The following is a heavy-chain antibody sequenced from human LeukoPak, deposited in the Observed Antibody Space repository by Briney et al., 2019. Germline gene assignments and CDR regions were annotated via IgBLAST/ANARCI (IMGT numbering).Heavy chain of an antibody. CDR3: ARHLYYGSGSYYFDY. V-gene: IGHV3-66*04. CDR2: IYSGGTT. CDR1: GFTVSSIY. D-gene: IGHD3-10*01. J-gene: IGHJ4*02. Sequence: GGSLRLSCAASGFTVSSIYMSWVRQAPGKGLEWVSVIYSGGTTYYADSVKGRFTISRDNSKNTLYLQMNSLMAEDTALYYCARHLYYGSGSYYFDYWGQGTLVTVSP.